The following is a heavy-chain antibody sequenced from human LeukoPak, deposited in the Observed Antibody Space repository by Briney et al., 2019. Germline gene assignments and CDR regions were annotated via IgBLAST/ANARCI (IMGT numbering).Heavy chain of an antibody. CDR1: GFTFSSYT. CDR2: ISASGGRT. J-gene: IGHJ4*02. CDR3: ATVDTAMRGFYDY. D-gene: IGHD5-18*01. V-gene: IGHV3-23*01. Sequence: GGSLRLXCAASGFTFSSYTMSWVRQAPGKGLEWVSGISASGGRTYYTDSVKGRSTISRDNSKNTLYLQMNSLRAEDTAVYYCATVDTAMRGFYDYWGQGTLVTVSS.